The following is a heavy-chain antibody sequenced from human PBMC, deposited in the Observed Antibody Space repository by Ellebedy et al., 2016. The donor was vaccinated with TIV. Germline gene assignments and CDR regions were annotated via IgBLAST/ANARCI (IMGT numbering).Heavy chain of an antibody. D-gene: IGHD6-13*01. Sequence: GESLMISCAASGFTFSSYWMSWVRQAPGKGPEWVSYISYSGDLMYYADSVKGRFTTSRDNAENSLYLQMNSLRAEDTAVYYCARLGVIAAAGASDYWGQGTLVIVSS. CDR1: GFTFSSYW. CDR3: ARLGVIAAAGASDY. CDR2: ISYSGDLM. V-gene: IGHV3-21*04. J-gene: IGHJ4*02.